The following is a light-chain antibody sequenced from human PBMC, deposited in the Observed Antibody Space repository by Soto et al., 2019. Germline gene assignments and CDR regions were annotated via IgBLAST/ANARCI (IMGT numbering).Light chain of an antibody. CDR1: SSDVGGYNY. CDR2: EVS. V-gene: IGLV2-8*01. J-gene: IGLJ2*01. Sequence: QSVLTQPPSASGSPGQTITISCTGTSSDVGGYNYVSWYQQHPGKAPKLIIYEVSQRPSGVPDRFSGSKSGNTASLTVSGLQAEDEADYYCNSYAGGNKYVVFGGGTKLTVL. CDR3: NSYAGGNKYVV.